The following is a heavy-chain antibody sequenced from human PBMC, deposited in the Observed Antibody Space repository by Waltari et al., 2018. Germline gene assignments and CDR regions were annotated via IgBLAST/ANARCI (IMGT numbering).Heavy chain of an antibody. CDR3: ARRYYGSGSYTSSYYMDV. Sequence: QVQLQQWGAGLLKPSETLSLTCAVYGGSFSGYCWCWIRTPPGQGLEWIGEINHSVNTNYNPSLKSRVTISVDTSKNQFSLKLSSVTAADTAVYYCARRYYGSGSYTSSYYMDVWGKGTTVTVSS. J-gene: IGHJ6*03. D-gene: IGHD3-10*01. CDR2: INHSVNT. CDR1: GGSFSGYC. V-gene: IGHV4-34*01.